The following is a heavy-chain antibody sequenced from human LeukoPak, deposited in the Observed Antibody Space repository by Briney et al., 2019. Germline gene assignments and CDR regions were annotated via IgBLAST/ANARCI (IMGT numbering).Heavy chain of an antibody. V-gene: IGHV3-43*02. CDR2: ISGDGGST. CDR1: GFTFDDYA. J-gene: IGHJ6*03. Sequence: GVSLRLSCAASGFTFDDYAMHWVRQAPGKGLEWVSLISGDGGSTYYADSVKGRFTISRDNSKNSLYLQMNSLRTEDTALYYCAKDISPGRGWYYMDVWGKGTTVTVSS. CDR3: AKDISPGRGWYYMDV. D-gene: IGHD1-14*01.